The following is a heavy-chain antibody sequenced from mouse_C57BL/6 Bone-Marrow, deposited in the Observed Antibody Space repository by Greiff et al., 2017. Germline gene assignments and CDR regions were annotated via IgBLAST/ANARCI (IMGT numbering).Heavy chain of an antibody. D-gene: IGHD2-5*01. J-gene: IGHJ4*01. V-gene: IGHV14-4*01. CDR2: IDPENGDT. CDR3: YTYCDSNYEDALDY. Sequence: VQLQQSGAELVRPGASVKLSCTASGFNIKDDYMHWVKQRPEQGLEWIGCIDPENGDTEYASKFQGKATITADTSSNTAYLQLSSLTSEDTAVYYCYTYCDSNYEDALDYWGQGTSVTASS. CDR1: GFNIKDDY.